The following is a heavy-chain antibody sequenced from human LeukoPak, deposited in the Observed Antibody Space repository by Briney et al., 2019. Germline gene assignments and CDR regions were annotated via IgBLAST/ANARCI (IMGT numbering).Heavy chain of an antibody. D-gene: IGHD7-27*01. CDR3: ARDRGRNWGSDY. CDR2: INPISGGT. CDR1: GYTFSDYY. Sequence: ASVKVSXKASGYTFSDYYMHWVRQAPGQGLEWVGWINPISGGTDYAQKFQGRVTMTRDTSITTAYMELSRLRSDDTAVYYCARDRGRNWGSDYWGQGTLVTVSS. V-gene: IGHV1-2*02. J-gene: IGHJ4*02.